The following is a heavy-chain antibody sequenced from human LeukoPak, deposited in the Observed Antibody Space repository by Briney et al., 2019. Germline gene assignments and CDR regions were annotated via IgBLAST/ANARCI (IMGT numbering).Heavy chain of an antibody. Sequence: GGSLRLSCAASGFTFSSYGMHWVRQAPGKGLEWVAFIRYDGSNKYYADSVKGRFTISRDNSKNTLYLQMNSLRAEDTAVYYCAGDKGWLSWFDPWGQGTLVTVSS. CDR1: GFTFSSYG. V-gene: IGHV3-30*02. J-gene: IGHJ5*02. CDR2: IRYDGSNK. D-gene: IGHD3-22*01. CDR3: AGDKGWLSWFDP.